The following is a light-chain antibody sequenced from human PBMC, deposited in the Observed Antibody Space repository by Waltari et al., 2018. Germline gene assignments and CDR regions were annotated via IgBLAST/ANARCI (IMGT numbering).Light chain of an antibody. Sequence: QLVLTQSPSASASLGASVKLTCTLSSGHSSNIIAWHQQQPEKGPRYLMKVNSDGSHSKGDEIPDRFSGPSSGAERYLTISSVQSEDEADYYCQTGGHGTWVFGGGTKLTVL. CDR3: QTGGHGTWV. V-gene: IGLV4-69*01. CDR1: SGHSSNI. J-gene: IGLJ3*02. CDR2: VNSDGSH.